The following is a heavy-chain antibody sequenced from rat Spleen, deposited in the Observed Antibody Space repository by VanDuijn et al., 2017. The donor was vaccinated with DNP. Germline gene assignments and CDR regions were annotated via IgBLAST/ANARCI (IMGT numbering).Heavy chain of an antibody. J-gene: IGHJ1*01. CDR2: ISPSGGST. D-gene: IGHD1-12*02. V-gene: IGHV5-31*01. CDR3: VSPDYYDGSYPFF. Sequence: EVQLVESGGDLVQPGRSLKLSCVGSGFTFSYYWMAWIRQVPGKGLEWVASISPSGGSTYYRDSVKGRFTISRDTAKSSLYLQMNSLKSEDTATYYCVSPDYYDGSYPFFWGPGTMVTVSS. CDR1: GFTFSYYW.